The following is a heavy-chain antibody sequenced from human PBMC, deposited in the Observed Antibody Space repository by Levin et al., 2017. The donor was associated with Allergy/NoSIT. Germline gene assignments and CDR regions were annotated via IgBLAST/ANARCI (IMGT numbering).Heavy chain of an antibody. J-gene: IGHJ3*02. V-gene: IGHV3-15*01. D-gene: IGHD3-22*01. CDR2: IKSKTDGGTT. CDR3: TGITMIVVVTTWSDAFDI. Sequence: PGGSLRLSCAASGFTFSNAWMSWVRQAPGKGLEWVGRIKSKTDGGTTDYAAPVKGRFTISRDDSKNTLYLQMNSLKTEDTAVYYCTGITMIVVVTTWSDAFDIWGQGTMVTVSS. CDR1: GFTFSNAW.